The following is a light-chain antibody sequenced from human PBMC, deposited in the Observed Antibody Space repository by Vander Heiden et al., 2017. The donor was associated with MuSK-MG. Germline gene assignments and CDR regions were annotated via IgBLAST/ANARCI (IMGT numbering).Light chain of an antibody. J-gene: IGLJ2*01. CDR3: HSRDSSGNHVV. Sequence: SSELTQDPAVSVALGQTVRSTCKGDSLGAYHSRCYQQTPDQAPVLVLYGNNNRPSGIPARFSGSSSGNTASLTITGAQAEAEADYYCHSRDSSGNHVVFGGGTKLTVL. CDR1: SLGAYH. CDR2: GNN. V-gene: IGLV3-19*01.